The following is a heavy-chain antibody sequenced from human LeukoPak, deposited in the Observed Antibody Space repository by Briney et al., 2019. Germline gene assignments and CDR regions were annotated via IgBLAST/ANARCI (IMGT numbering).Heavy chain of an antibody. Sequence: PGGSLRLSCAASGFTFSSYGMHWVRQAPGKGLEWVAFIRYDGSNKYYADSVKGRFTISRDNSKNTLYLQMNSLRAEDTAVYYCAKDSWVVVPAAISDYWGRGTLVTVSS. D-gene: IGHD2-2*01. CDR1: GFTFSSYG. J-gene: IGHJ4*02. V-gene: IGHV3-30*02. CDR3: AKDSWVVVPAAISDY. CDR2: IRYDGSNK.